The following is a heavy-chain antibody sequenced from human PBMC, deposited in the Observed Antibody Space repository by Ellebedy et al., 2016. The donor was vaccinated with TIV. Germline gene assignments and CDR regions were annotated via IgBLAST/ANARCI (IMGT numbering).Heavy chain of an antibody. D-gene: IGHD1-1*01. CDR1: GFTFSSYG. Sequence: GESLKISCAASGFTFSSYGMHWVRQAPGKGLEWVAVIWYDGSNNYYADSVKGRFTISRDNSKNTLYLQMNSLRAEDTAVYYCARAALEYWGQGTLVTVSS. J-gene: IGHJ4*02. CDR2: IWYDGSNN. V-gene: IGHV3-33*01. CDR3: ARAALEY.